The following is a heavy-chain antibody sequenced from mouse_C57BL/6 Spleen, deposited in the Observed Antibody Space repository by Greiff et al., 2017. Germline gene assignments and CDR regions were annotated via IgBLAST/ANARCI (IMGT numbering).Heavy chain of an antibody. D-gene: IGHD1-1*01. CDR1: GFTFSDYG. CDR3: ARPLYYGSSYDWFAC. CDR2: ISSGSSTI. Sequence: EVQVVESGGGLVKPGGSLKLSCAASGFTFSDYGMHWVRQAPEKGLEWVAYISSGSSTIYYADTVKGRFTISRDNAKNTLFLQMTSLRSEDTAMYYCARPLYYGSSYDWFACWGQGTLVTVSA. J-gene: IGHJ3*01. V-gene: IGHV5-17*01.